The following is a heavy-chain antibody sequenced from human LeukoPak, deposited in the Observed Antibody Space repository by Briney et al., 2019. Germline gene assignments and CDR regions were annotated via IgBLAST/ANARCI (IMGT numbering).Heavy chain of an antibody. V-gene: IGHV3-9*01. D-gene: IGHD3-16*01. CDR1: GFTFDDYA. CDR2: ISWNSGSI. J-gene: IGHJ4*02. Sequence: GGSLRLSCAASGFTFDDYAMHWVRQAPGKGLEWVSGISWNSGSIGYADSVKGRFTISRDNAKNSLYLQMNSLRAEDTAVYYCAKVGSGQNNFIMITFGGNSPFDYWGQGTLVTVSS. CDR3: AKVGSGQNNFIMITFGGNSPFDY.